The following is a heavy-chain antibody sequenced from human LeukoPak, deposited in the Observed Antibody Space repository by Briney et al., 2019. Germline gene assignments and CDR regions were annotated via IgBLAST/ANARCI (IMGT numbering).Heavy chain of an antibody. Sequence: SETLSLTCAVYGGSFSGYYRSWIRQPPGKGLEWIGEINHSGSTNYNPSLKSRVTISVDTSKNQFSLKLSSVTAADTAVYYCARQGSGSSYYFYTFPYWGQGTLVTVYS. D-gene: IGHD1-26*01. V-gene: IGHV4-34*01. CDR2: INHSGST. J-gene: IGHJ4*02. CDR3: ARQGSGSSYYFYTFPY. CDR1: GGSFSGYY.